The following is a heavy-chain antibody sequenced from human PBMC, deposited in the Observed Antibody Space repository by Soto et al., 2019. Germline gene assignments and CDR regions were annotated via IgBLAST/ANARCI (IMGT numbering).Heavy chain of an antibody. J-gene: IGHJ6*02. V-gene: IGHV4-59*11. CDR2: IYKSETT. CDR3: ARLDKDYQYFFAMDV. CDR1: GASISSHY. D-gene: IGHD2-2*01. Sequence: QVQLQASGPGLLKPSETLSLTCTVSGASISSHYWSWIRQPPGRGLEWIGYIYKSETTNYNPSLKSRLTISVDSSKNQFSLNLRSATAADTAVYYCARLDKDYQYFFAMDVWGQGTTVTVSS.